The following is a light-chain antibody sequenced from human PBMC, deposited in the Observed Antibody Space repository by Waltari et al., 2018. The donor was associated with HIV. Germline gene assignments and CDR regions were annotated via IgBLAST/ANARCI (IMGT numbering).Light chain of an antibody. CDR1: QGVNIK. Sequence: EILMMPSPDTLSVSPGDTATLSCRASQGVNIKLAWYQQKPGQAPRLLIYSASTRATGIPARFSGSGSGTEFTLTITSLQSEDFTIYYCQQYNNWPYTFGQGTKLEI. CDR2: SAS. CDR3: QQYNNWPYT. V-gene: IGKV3-15*01. J-gene: IGKJ2*01.